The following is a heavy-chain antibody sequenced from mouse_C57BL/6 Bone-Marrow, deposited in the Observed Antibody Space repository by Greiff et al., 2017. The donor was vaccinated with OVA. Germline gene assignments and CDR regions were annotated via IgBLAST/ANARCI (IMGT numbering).Heavy chain of an antibody. CDR1: GFSFNTYA. V-gene: IGHV10-1*01. D-gene: IGHD1-1*01. Sequence: EVQVVESGGGLVQPKGSLKLSCAASGFSFNTYAMNWVRQAPGKGLEWVARIRSKSNNYATYYADSVKDRFTISRDDSESMLYLQMNNLKTEDTAMYYCVREDYGSRSGYFDVWGTGTTVTVSS. CDR3: VREDYGSRSGYFDV. CDR2: IRSKSNNYAT. J-gene: IGHJ1*03.